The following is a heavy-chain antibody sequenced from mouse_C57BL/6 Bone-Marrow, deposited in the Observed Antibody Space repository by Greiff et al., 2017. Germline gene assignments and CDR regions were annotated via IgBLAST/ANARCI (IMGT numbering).Heavy chain of an antibody. CDR1: GYTFTSYW. CDR2: IDPSDSYT. V-gene: IGHV1-50*01. J-gene: IGHJ3*01. Sequence: VKLQQPGAELVKPGASVKLSCKASGYTFTSYWMQWVKQRPGQGLEWIGEIDPSDSYTNYNQKFKGKATLTVDTSSSTAYMQLSSLTSEDSAVYYCARSNWDPWFAYWGQGTLVTVSA. CDR3: ARSNWDPWFAY. D-gene: IGHD4-1*02.